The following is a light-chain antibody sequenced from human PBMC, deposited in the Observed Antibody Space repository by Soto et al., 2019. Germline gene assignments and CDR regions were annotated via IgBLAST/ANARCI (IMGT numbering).Light chain of an antibody. CDR3: QQYNNWPPIT. CDR2: GAS. CDR1: QNVNSN. Sequence: EIVMTQSPASLSVSPGERATLSCRASQNVNSNLAWYQQKPGQAPRFLIYGASTRATGIPARFSGSGSGTEFTLTISSLQSEDFAVYYCQQYNNWPPITFGQGTRLEIK. V-gene: IGKV3-15*01. J-gene: IGKJ5*01.